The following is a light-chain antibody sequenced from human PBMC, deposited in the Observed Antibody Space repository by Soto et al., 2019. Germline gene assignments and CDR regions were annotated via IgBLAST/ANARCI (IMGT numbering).Light chain of an antibody. CDR2: KND. Sequence: QPVLTQPPSASGTPGQRVSISCSGGTSDVGSNYVYWYQQLPGTAPKLLIFKNDQRPSGVPDRFSGSKSGTSASLAISGLRSEDEADYYCATWDGSLSGYWVFGGGTKLTVL. CDR1: TSDVGSNY. V-gene: IGLV1-47*01. CDR3: ATWDGSLSGYWV. J-gene: IGLJ3*02.